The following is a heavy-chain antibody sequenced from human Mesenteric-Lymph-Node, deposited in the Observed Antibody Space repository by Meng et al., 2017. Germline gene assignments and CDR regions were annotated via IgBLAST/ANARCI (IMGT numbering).Heavy chain of an antibody. CDR1: GFSLSNARMG. Sequence: SGPTLVKPTETLTLTCTVSGFSLSNARMGVSWIRQPPGKALEWLAHIFSNDEKSYSTSLKSRLTIAKDTSKSQVVLTMTNMDPVDTATYYCARTPPSYYDILTDYWGADAFDIWGQGTMVTVSS. V-gene: IGHV2-26*01. CDR2: IFSNDEK. J-gene: IGHJ3*02. CDR3: ARTPPSYYDILTDYWGADAFDI. D-gene: IGHD3-9*01.